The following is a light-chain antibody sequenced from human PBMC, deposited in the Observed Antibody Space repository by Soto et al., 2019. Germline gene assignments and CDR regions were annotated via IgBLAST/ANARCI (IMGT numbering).Light chain of an antibody. CDR2: DAS. J-gene: IGKJ5*01. Sequence: EIVLTQSPVTLSLSPGERATLSCRASQSVKTFLVWYQQRPGQAPRLLIYDASHRAAGIPARFSGSGSGTDFTFTISSLQPEDIATYYCQQYENLPITFGQGTRLEIK. V-gene: IGKV3-11*01. CDR3: QQYENLPIT. CDR1: QSVKTF.